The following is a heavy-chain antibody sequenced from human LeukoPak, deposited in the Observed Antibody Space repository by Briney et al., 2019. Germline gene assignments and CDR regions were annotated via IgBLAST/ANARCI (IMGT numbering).Heavy chain of an antibody. CDR2: IYYSGST. Sequence: SETLSLTCTVSGGSISSGGYYWSWIRQHPGKGGEWIGYIYYSGSTYYNPSLKSRVTISVDTSKNQFSLKLSSVTAADTAVYYCARGPDILTGYYPYYFDYWGQGTLVTVSS. D-gene: IGHD3-9*01. J-gene: IGHJ4*02. CDR3: ARGPDILTGYYPYYFDY. V-gene: IGHV4-31*03. CDR1: GGSISSGGYY.